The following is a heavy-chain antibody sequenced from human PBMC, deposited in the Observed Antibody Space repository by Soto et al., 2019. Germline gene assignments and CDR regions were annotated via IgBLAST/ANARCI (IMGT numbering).Heavy chain of an antibody. CDR3: VRLGWEVKTYYNGMDV. CDR1: GFNCNKYA. CDR2: ISYGGSEE. J-gene: IGHJ6*02. D-gene: IGHD1-26*01. V-gene: IGHV3-30*14. Sequence: QVQLVESGGGVVQPGRSLRLSCAASGFNCNKYAMYWVRQAPGKGLEWVAAISYGGSEEYYADSVKGRFTISRDNSKNTLNLQMNSLRPEDTDVYYCVRLGWEVKTYYNGMDVRGQGTTV.